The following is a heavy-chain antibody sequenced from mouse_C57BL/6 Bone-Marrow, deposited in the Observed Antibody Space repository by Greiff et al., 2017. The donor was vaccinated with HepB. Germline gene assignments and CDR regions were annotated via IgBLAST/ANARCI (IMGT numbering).Heavy chain of an antibody. D-gene: IGHD2-3*01. J-gene: IGHJ3*01. CDR3: ARRWLPAWFAY. Sequence: EVQRVESGGDLVKPGGSLKLSCAASGFTFSSYGMSWVRQTPDKRLEWVATISSGGSYTYYPDSVKGRFTIARDNAKNTLYLQMSSLKSEDTAMYYCARRWLPAWFAYWGQVTLVTVSA. CDR2: ISSGGSYT. V-gene: IGHV5-6*01. CDR1: GFTFSSYG.